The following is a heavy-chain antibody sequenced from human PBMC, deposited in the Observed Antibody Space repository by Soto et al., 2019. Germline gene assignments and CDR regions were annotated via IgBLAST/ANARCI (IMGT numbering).Heavy chain of an antibody. CDR1: GYSFTSYW. Sequence: GESLKISCKGSGYSFTSYWISWVRQMPGKGLEWMGRIDPSDSYTNYSPSFQGHVTISADKSISTAYLQWSGLKASDTAMYYCERHQGPVVYYGMDVWGQGTTVTVSS. V-gene: IGHV5-10-1*01. J-gene: IGHJ6*02. CDR2: IDPSDSYT. CDR3: ERHQGPVVYYGMDV. D-gene: IGHD2-2*01.